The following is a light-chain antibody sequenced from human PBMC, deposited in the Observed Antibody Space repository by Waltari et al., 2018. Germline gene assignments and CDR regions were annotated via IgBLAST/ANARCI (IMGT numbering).Light chain of an antibody. CDR2: VNSDGSH. CDR3: QTGGHGTWV. V-gene: IGLV4-69*01. CDR1: SGHSTNA. J-gene: IGLJ3*02. Sequence: QLVLTQSPSASSCLCASAKLTCTLSSGHSTNAIAWLQKRPEKGPRYLMKVNSDGSHNKGDEIPDRFSGSSSGAERYLTISSLQSEDEADYYCQTGGHGTWVFGGGTKLTVL.